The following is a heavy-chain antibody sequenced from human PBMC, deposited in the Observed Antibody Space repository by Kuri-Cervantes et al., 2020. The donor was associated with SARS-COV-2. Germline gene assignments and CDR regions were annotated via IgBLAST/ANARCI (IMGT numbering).Heavy chain of an antibody. J-gene: IGHJ6*02. CDR2: ISYGGNT. CDR1: GGSISSYD. Sequence: GSLRLSCSVSGGSISSYDWSWIRQPPGKGLEWIGYISYGGNTNYNRSLKSRVTISVETSKHQFSLRLSSVSAADTAVYYFAGDTGTYCSDISCYGYYYYYGMDVWGQGTTVTVSS. D-gene: IGHD2-2*01. V-gene: IGHV4-59*01. CDR3: AGDTGTYCSDISCYGYYYYYGMDV.